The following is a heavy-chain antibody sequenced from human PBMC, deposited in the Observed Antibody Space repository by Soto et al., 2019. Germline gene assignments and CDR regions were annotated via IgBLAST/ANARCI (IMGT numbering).Heavy chain of an antibody. J-gene: IGHJ4*02. CDR2: ISGSGGST. Sequence: GGSLRLSCAASGFTFSSYAMSWVRQAPGKGLEWVSAISGSGGSTYYADSVKGRFTISRDNSKNTLYLQMNSLRAEDTAVYYCATFEVPGAYDSSGYYYAPFDYWGPGTLVTVPQ. CDR3: ATFEVPGAYDSSGYYYAPFDY. D-gene: IGHD3-22*01. V-gene: IGHV3-23*01. CDR1: GFTFSSYA.